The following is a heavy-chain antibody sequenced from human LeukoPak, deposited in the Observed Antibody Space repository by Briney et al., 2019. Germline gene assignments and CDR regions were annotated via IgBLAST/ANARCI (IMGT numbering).Heavy chain of an antibody. J-gene: IGHJ3*02. CDR2: IYHSGST. Sequence: SQTLSLTCAVSGGSISSGGYSWSWIRQPPGKGLEWIGYIYHSGSTYYNPSLKSRVTISVDRSKNQFSLKLSSVTAADTAVYYCARLVEMATIADAFDIWGPGTLVTVSS. V-gene: IGHV4-30-2*01. CDR3: ARLVEMATIADAFDI. D-gene: IGHD5-24*01. CDR1: GGSISSGGYS.